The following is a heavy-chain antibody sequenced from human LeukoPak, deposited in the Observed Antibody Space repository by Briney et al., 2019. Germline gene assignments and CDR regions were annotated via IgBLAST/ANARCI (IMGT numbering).Heavy chain of an antibody. CDR2: ISGSGGSA. Sequence: GGSLRLSCAASGFTFNNYAMNWVRQAPGKGLEWVSAISGSGGSAYYADSVKGRFTISRDNSKNTLYLQMNSLRAEDTAVYYCAKTPYGSGTYLAYYYYFDYWGQGTLVTVSS. D-gene: IGHD3-10*01. CDR1: GFTFNNYA. V-gene: IGHV3-23*01. J-gene: IGHJ4*02. CDR3: AKTPYGSGTYLAYYYYFDY.